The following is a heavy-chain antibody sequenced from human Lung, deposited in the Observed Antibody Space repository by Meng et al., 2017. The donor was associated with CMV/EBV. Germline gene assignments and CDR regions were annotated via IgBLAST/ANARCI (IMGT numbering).Heavy chain of an antibody. D-gene: IGHD2-21*02. CDR2: TYSTRGI. J-gene: IGHJ4*01. Sequence: SETLSLTCTVSGDSVVSGACYCSWTRQPPGKGLDWIGYTYSTRGIFYNPTLKSRLIISLDTSKNQFSLQLKSVTAADAAVYYCARMVTGGYYFDYWGQGSXVTVYS. CDR3: ARMVTGGYYFDY. CDR1: GDSVVSGACY. V-gene: IGHV4-30-4*01.